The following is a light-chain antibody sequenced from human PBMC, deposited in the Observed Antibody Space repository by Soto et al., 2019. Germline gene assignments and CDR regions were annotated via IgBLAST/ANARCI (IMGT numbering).Light chain of an antibody. CDR3: QQYNTYRT. CDR1: QSIGNW. CDR2: KAS. J-gene: IGKJ1*01. V-gene: IGKV1-5*03. Sequence: DIQMTQSPSTLSASVGDRVTITCRASQSIGNWLAWYQQTPGKAPKLLIYKASSLQSGVPSRFSGSGFGTEFTLTIGSLQPADIATYYCQQYNTYRTFGQGTKVEI.